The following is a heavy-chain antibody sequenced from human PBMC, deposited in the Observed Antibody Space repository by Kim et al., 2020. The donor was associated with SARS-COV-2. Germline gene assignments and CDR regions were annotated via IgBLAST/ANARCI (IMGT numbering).Heavy chain of an antibody. J-gene: IGHJ4*02. V-gene: IGHV3-30*04. CDR3: ARDGYCSGGSCYSNLFDY. Sequence: GGSLRLSCAASGFTFSSYAMHWVRQAPGKGLEWVAVISYDGSNKYYADSVKGRFTISRDNSKNTLYLQMNSLRAEDTAVYYCARDGYCSGGSCYSNLFDYWGQGTLVTVSS. CDR2: ISYDGSNK. CDR1: GFTFSSYA. D-gene: IGHD2-15*01.